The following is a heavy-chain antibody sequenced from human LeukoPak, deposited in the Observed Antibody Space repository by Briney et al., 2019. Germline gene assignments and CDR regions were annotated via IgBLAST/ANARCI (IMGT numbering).Heavy chain of an antibody. V-gene: IGHV3-23*01. D-gene: IGHD5-18*01. CDR1: GFIFSTCA. J-gene: IGHJ3*02. CDR3: VKEPRGYSFSFDI. CDR2: ISGSGSKT. Sequence: GSLRLSCAASGFIFSTCAINWVRQAPGKGLEWVSAISGSGSKTFYSDSVKGRFTISRDNPKNTLYLQMNSLRPEDTAVYYCVKEPRGYSFSFDIWGQGTMVTVSS.